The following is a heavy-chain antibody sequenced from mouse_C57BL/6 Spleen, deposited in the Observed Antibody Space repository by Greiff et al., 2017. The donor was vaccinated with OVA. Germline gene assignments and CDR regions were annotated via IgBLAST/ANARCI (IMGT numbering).Heavy chain of an antibody. D-gene: IGHD1-1*01. CDR3: VRDYYGSSYQYFDV. Sequence: EVMLVESGGGLVQPKGSLKLSCAASGFSFNTYAMNWVRQAPGKGLEWVARIRSKSNNYATYYADSVKDRFTISRDDSESMLYLQMNNLKTEDTAMYYCVRDYYGSSYQYFDVWGTGTTVTVSS. V-gene: IGHV10-1*01. CDR2: IRSKSNNYAT. CDR1: GFSFNTYA. J-gene: IGHJ1*03.